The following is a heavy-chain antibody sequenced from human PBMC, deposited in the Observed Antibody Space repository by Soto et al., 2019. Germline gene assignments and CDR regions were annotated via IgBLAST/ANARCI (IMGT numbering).Heavy chain of an antibody. J-gene: IGHJ1*01. CDR3: ARAKTVTTKTAEYFQH. Sequence: QVPLQESGPGLVKPSQTLSLTCTVSGGSISSGGYYWSWIRQHPGKGLEWIGYIYYSGSTYYNPSLKSRVTISLDTSKNQFSLKLSPVTAADTAVYYCARAKTVTTKTAEYFQHWGQGTLVTVSS. CDR2: IYYSGST. CDR1: GGSISSGGYY. D-gene: IGHD4-17*01. V-gene: IGHV4-31*03.